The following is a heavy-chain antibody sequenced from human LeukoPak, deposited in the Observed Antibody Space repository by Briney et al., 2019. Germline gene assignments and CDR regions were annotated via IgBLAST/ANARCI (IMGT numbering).Heavy chain of an antibody. CDR3: ARRIAVAGTRLRYYYYMDV. D-gene: IGHD6-19*01. CDR2: IYYSGST. CDR1: GDSISLSFYY. J-gene: IGHJ6*03. V-gene: IGHV4-61*05. Sequence: SETLSLTCSVSGDSISLSFYYWGWIRQPPGKALEWIGYIYYSGSTNYNPSLKSRVTISVDTSKNQFSLKLSSVTAADTAVYYCARRIAVAGTRLRYYYYMDVWGKGTTVTISS.